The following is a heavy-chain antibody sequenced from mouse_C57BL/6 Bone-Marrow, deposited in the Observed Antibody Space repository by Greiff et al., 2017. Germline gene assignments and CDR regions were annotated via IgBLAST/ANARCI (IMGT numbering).Heavy chain of an antibody. CDR3: GQQTAQDQAWFAD. Sequence: VQLKQSGPELVKPGASVKMSCKASGYTFTDYNMHWVKQSHGKSLEWIGYINPNNGGTSYNQKFKGKATLTVNKSSSTAYMELRSLTSEDSAVYYCGQQTAQDQAWFADWGQGTLVTVSA. CDR2: INPNNGGT. V-gene: IGHV1-22*01. J-gene: IGHJ3*01. CDR1: GYTFTDYN. D-gene: IGHD3-2*02.